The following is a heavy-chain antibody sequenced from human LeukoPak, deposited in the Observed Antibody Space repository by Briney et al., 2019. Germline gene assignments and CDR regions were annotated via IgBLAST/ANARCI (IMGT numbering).Heavy chain of an antibody. CDR1: GGSISSGSYY. D-gene: IGHD1-26*01. CDR2: IYTSGST. Sequence: KPSQTLSLTCTVSGGSISSGSYYWSWIRQPAGKGLEWIGRIYTSGSTNYNPSLQSRVTISVDTTKNQFSLKLSSVTAADTAVYYCAREGSGSYPYYYMDVWGKGTTVTVSS. CDR3: AREGSGSYPYYYMDV. V-gene: IGHV4-61*02. J-gene: IGHJ6*03.